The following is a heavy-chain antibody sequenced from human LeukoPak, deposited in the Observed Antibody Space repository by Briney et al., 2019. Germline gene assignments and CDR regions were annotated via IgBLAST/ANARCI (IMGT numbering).Heavy chain of an antibody. CDR1: GFTFSDYY. D-gene: IGHD1-26*01. CDR2: ISSSGNII. CDR3: AGDAVGPGLAGS. V-gene: IGHV3-11*01. Sequence: GGSLRLSCAASGFTFSDYYMNWIRQTPGEGLEWVSYISSSGNIIYYADSVKDRFTISRDNAHNSLYLQMNSLRAEDTAVYFCAGDAVGPGLAGSWGQGTLVTVS. J-gene: IGHJ5*02.